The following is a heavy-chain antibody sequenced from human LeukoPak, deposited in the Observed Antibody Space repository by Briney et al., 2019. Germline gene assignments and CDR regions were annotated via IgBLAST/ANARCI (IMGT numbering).Heavy chain of an antibody. V-gene: IGHV4-39*01. J-gene: IGHJ4*02. CDR3: ARYSGMGYSPGTYSNS. D-gene: IGHD1-26*01. CDR1: GASLSGRRHYF. CDR2: IYYSGIT. Sequence: PLGNLSLTRPVSGASLSGRRHYFLGWVPPTPRKGLEWVGGIYYSGITYYTPSLKSRLTISVDTSRNQFSLKLSSVSAADTAVYYCARYSGMGYSPGTYSNSWGQGTRVTVSS.